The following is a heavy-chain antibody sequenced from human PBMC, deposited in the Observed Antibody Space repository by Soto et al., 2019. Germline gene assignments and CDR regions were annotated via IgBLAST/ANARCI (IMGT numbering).Heavy chain of an antibody. CDR3: ARGRQVAPSPLLRRAGDYSMEF. D-gene: IGHD2-2*01. V-gene: IGHV4-34*01. CDR2: ITHSGST. Sequence: PSETLSLTCAVYGGSFSGYSWSYIRQPPGKGLEWIGEITHSGSTNYNPSLKSRVTMALDTSKNQSSVKLRSVTAAHTAVYYCARGRQVAPSPLLRRAGDYSMEFWGRGTTVTVSS. J-gene: IGHJ6*02. CDR1: GGSFSGYS.